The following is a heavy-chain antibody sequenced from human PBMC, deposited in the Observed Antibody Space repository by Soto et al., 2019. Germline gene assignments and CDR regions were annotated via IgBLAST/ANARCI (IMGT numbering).Heavy chain of an antibody. J-gene: IGHJ4*02. D-gene: IGHD4-17*01. CDR1: GFSFDTHW. CDR3: AGGGAYIFYGDPA. V-gene: IGHV3-7*04. CDR2: IKEDGTEK. Sequence: EVQLVESGGGLVQPGGSLRLSCVASGFSFDTHWMTWVRQAPGKGLEWVANIKEDGTEKNYVDSVKGRFSISRDNAKNSLYLQMNSLGAEDTAVYYCAGGGAYIFYGDPAGGQGILVTVSS.